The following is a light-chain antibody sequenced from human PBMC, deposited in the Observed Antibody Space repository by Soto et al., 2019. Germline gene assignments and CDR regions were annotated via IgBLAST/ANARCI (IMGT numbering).Light chain of an antibody. CDR3: GTWDSSLSAVV. V-gene: IGLV1-51*02. J-gene: IGLJ2*01. CDR1: SSNIGNNY. Sequence: QSVLTQPPSVSAAPGQKVTISCSGTSSNIGNNYVSWYQQLPGTAPKVLIYEKDKRPSGIPDRFSGSKSGTSATLGITGLQTGDEADYYCGTWDSSLSAVVFGGGTKLTVL. CDR2: EKD.